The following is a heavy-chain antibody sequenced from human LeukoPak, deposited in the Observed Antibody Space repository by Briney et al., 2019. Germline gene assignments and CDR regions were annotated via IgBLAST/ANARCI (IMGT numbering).Heavy chain of an antibody. Sequence: SETLSLTCAVSGYSISSGYSRGCIRPPPGKGLEWIGSIYHSGSTYYNPSLKSRVTISVDTSKNKFSLKLSSVTAAGTAVYYCARRIGSGSYYKPYFDYWGQGTLVTVSS. CDR2: IYHSGST. J-gene: IGHJ4*02. CDR1: GYSISSGYS. CDR3: ARRIGSGSYYKPYFDY. D-gene: IGHD3-10*01. V-gene: IGHV4-38-2*01.